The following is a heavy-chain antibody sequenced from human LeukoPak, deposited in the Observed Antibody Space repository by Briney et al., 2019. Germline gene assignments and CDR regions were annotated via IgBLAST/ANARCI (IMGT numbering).Heavy chain of an antibody. CDR2: ISYDGSNK. CDR3: AQGYWDTIGGGY. CDR1: GFTFSSYG. V-gene: IGHV3-30*03. J-gene: IGHJ4*02. D-gene: IGHD2-8*02. Sequence: PGGSLRLSCAASGFTFSSYGMHWVRQAPGKGLEWVAVISYDGSNKDYADSVKGRFTISRDNSKNTLYLQMNSLRAEDTAVYYCAQGYWDTIGGGYWGQGTLVTVSS.